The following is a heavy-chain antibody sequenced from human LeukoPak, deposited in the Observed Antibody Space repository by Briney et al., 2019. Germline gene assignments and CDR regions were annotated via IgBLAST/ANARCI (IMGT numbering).Heavy chain of an antibody. Sequence: ASVKVSCKASGYTLTGYYMHWVRQAPGQGLEWMGWINPNSGGTNYAQKFQGRVTMTRDTSISTAYMELSRLRSDDTAVYYCARAGPRQHDSSGYYTFYYYYYMDVWGKGTTVTVSS. CDR1: GYTLTGYY. V-gene: IGHV1-2*02. CDR2: INPNSGGT. CDR3: ARAGPRQHDSSGYYTFYYYYYMDV. D-gene: IGHD3-22*01. J-gene: IGHJ6*03.